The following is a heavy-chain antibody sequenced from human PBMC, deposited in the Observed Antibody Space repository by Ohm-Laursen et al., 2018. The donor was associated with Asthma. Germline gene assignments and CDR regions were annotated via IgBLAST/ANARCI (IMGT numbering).Heavy chain of an antibody. Sequence: SLRLSCAASGLTFSSYAMSWIRQAPAKGLEWVSGISGSGGSTYYADSVKGRFTISRDNSKNTLYLQMHSLRGVDTAVYYCAKEVSGWGTFDYWGQGTLVTVSS. CDR3: AKEVSGWGTFDY. J-gene: IGHJ4*02. CDR2: ISGSGGST. V-gene: IGHV3-23*01. D-gene: IGHD6-19*01. CDR1: GLTFSSYA.